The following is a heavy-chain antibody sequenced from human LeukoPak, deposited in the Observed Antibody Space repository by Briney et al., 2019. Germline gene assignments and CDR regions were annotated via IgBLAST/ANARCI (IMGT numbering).Heavy chain of an antibody. Sequence: ASVKVSCKASGYTFTSYGISLVRQAPGQGLEWMGWISAYNGNTNYAQKLQGRVTMTTDTSTSTAYMELRSLRSDDTALYYCASGSSGWYFDYWGQGTLVTVSS. D-gene: IGHD6-19*01. V-gene: IGHV1-18*01. J-gene: IGHJ4*02. CDR3: ASGSSGWYFDY. CDR1: GYTFTSYG. CDR2: ISAYNGNT.